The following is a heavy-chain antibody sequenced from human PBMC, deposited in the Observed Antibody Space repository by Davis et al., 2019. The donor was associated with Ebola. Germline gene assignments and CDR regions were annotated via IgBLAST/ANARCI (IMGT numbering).Heavy chain of an antibody. CDR3: ARHRGVAIMSHAFDI. J-gene: IGHJ3*02. D-gene: IGHD5-24*01. Sequence: MPSETLSLTCTVSGGSISSYYWSWIRQPPGKGLEWIGEINHSGSTNYNPSLKSRVTISVDTSKNQFSLKLSSVTAADTAVYYCARHRGVAIMSHAFDIWGQGTMVTVSS. CDR2: INHSGST. CDR1: GGSISSYY. V-gene: IGHV4-59*08.